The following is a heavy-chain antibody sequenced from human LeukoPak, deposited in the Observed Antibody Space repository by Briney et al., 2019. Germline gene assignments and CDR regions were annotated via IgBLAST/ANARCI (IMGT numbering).Heavy chain of an antibody. CDR2: ISYDGSNK. CDR1: GFTFSSYA. CDR3: ASVEFYGSGSTDY. D-gene: IGHD3-10*01. J-gene: IGHJ4*02. V-gene: IGHV3-30*14. Sequence: GGSLRLSCAASGFTFSSYAMHWVRQAPGKGLEWVAVISYDGSNKYYADSVKGRFTISRDNSKNTLYLQMNSLRAEDTAVYYCASVEFYGSGSTDYWGQGTLVTVSS.